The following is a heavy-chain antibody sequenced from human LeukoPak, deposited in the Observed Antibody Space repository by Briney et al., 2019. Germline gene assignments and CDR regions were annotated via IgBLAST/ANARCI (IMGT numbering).Heavy chain of an antibody. J-gene: IGHJ5*02. V-gene: IGHV3-23*01. Sequence: GGSLRLSCAAPGFTLSSYAMSWVPQAPGKGLEWVSANSGSGSSTYYADSVKGRFTISRDNSKNTLYLQMNSLRAEDTAVYCWAKVPYSNSNNWFDPWGQGTLVTVSS. CDR1: GFTLSSYA. CDR3: AKVPYSNSNNWFDP. CDR2: NSGSGSST. D-gene: IGHD4-11*01.